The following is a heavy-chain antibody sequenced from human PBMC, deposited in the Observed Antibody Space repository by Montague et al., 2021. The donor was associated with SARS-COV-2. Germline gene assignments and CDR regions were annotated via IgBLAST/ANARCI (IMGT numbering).Heavy chain of an antibody. V-gene: IGHV3-21*01. CDR1: GFTFSIYT. Sequence: SLRLSCAASGFTFSIYTMTWVRQAPGKGLERVSSISISSTNYIYYAESVKGRFAISRDNAKNSLFLQMNSLRTDDTAVYYCARDMQQWLEGPFDYWGQGTLVTVSS. CDR3: ARDMQQWLEGPFDY. CDR2: ISISSTNYI. D-gene: IGHD6-19*01. J-gene: IGHJ4*02.